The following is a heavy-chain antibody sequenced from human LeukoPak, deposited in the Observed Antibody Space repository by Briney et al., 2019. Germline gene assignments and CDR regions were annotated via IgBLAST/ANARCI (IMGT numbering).Heavy chain of an antibody. D-gene: IGHD1-26*01. V-gene: IGHV3-66*01. CDR1: GFTVSSNY. J-gene: IGHJ6*02. Sequence: PGGSLRLSRGASGFTVSSNYMNWVRQAPGKGLEWVSVIYSGGSTIYADSVKGRFTISRDSSKNTLYLQMNSLRAEDTAVYYCARDPVGAIGYGMDVWGQGTTVTVSS. CDR2: IYSGGST. CDR3: ARDPVGAIGYGMDV.